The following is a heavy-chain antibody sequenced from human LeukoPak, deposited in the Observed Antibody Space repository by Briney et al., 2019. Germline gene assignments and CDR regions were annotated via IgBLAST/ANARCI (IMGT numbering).Heavy chain of an antibody. CDR1: GYTFTGYY. Sequence: ASVKVSCKASGYTFTGYYIHWVRQAPGQGLEWMGRINPNSGGTNYAQKFQGRVTMTRDTSISTAYMELSRLRSDDTAVYYCAREGEYSSSSGYWGQGTLVTVSS. CDR3: AREGEYSSSSGY. J-gene: IGHJ4*02. V-gene: IGHV1-2*06. D-gene: IGHD6-6*01. CDR2: INPNSGGT.